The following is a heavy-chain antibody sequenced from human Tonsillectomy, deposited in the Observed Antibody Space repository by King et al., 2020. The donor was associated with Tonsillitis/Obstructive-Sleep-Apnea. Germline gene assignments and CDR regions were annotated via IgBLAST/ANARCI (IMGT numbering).Heavy chain of an antibody. CDR2: ISHSGST. J-gene: IGHJ6*03. CDR3: ARTQYYDFILGYYYMDV. D-gene: IGHD3-3*01. Sequence: VQLQQWGAGLLKPSETLSLTCAVYGGSFSAYYWNWIRQPPGKGLEWIGEISHSGSTKYNPSLQSRGTISIDTSKKPFSLKLSSVTAADPAVYYCARTQYYDFILGYYYMDVWGKGTTVTVSS. V-gene: IGHV4-34*01. CDR1: GGSFSAYY.